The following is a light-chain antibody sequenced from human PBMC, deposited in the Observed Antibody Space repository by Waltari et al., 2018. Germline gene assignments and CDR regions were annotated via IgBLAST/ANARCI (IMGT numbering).Light chain of an antibody. CDR1: SLRTSY. CDR2: GKE. J-gene: IGLJ2*01. Sequence: SSGLTQDPAVSVALGQTIRITCRGDSLRTSYASWYQVKTGQAPVLVMFGKEKRPSGVPDRISGESSETTSSLSSTGAQAEDEADYYCSSRNGRASQVVFAGGTKVTVL. CDR3: SSRNGRASQVV. V-gene: IGLV3-19*01.